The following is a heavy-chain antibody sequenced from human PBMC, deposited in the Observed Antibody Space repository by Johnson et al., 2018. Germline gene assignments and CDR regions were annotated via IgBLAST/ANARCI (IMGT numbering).Heavy chain of an antibody. CDR1: GFTFSTYS. Sequence: VQLVQSGGGLVKPGGSRRLSCAASGFTFSTYSMNWVRQAPGKGLVWVSRINSDGSSTSYADSVKGRFTISRDTAKNTLYLQMNSLRAEDTAVYYCAGYYYDSSGYYYDDDAFDIWGQGTMVTVSS. CDR2: INSDGSST. CDR3: AGYYYDSSGYYYDDDAFDI. D-gene: IGHD3-22*01. V-gene: IGHV3-74*02. J-gene: IGHJ3*02.